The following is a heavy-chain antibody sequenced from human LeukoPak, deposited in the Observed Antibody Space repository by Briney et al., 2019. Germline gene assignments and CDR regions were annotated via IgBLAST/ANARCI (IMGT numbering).Heavy chain of an antibody. CDR2: IYYSGST. J-gene: IGHJ4*02. D-gene: IGHD2-2*01. CDR3: ARSHIVVVPAALDY. CDR1: GGSISSYY. Sequence: SETLSLTCTVSGGSISSYYWSWIRQPPGKGLEWIGYIYYSGSTNYNPSLKSRVTISVDTSKNQFSLKLSSVTAADTAVYYCARSHIVVVPAALDYWGQGTLVTVSS. V-gene: IGHV4-59*01.